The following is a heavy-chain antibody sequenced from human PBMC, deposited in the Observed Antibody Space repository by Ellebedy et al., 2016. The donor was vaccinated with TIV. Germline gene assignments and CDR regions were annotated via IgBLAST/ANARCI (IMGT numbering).Heavy chain of an antibody. CDR2: ISYDGSNR. V-gene: IGHV3-30*03. Sequence: PGGSLRLSCAASGFTFSSYGMHWVRQAPGKGLEWVAVISYDGSNRYYADSVKGRFTISRDKSKNTLYLQMNSLRAEDTAVYYCAREFSLEYCGGDCYALDYWGQGTLVTVSS. CDR3: AREFSLEYCGGDCYALDY. D-gene: IGHD2-21*02. CDR1: GFTFSSYG. J-gene: IGHJ4*02.